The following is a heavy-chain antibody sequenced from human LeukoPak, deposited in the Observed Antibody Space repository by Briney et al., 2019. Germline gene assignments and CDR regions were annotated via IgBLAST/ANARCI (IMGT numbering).Heavy chain of an antibody. CDR3: ARHYDYVWGSYRPPTHFDY. CDR2: IYYSGST. Sequence: PSETLSLTCTVSGGSISSYYWSWIQQPPGKGLEWIGYIYYSGSTNYNPSLKSRVTISVDTSKNQFSLKLSSVTAADTAVYYCARHYDYVWGSYRPPTHFDYWGQGTLVTVSS. CDR1: GGSISSYY. V-gene: IGHV4-59*08. J-gene: IGHJ4*02. D-gene: IGHD3-16*02.